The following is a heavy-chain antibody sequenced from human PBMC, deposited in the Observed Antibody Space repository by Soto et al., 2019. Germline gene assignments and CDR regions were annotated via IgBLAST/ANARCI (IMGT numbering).Heavy chain of an antibody. D-gene: IGHD6-19*01. CDR3: VRGWLIIAVAGPRGFFDY. J-gene: IGHJ4*02. CDR2: INHSGST. Sequence: SETLSLTCAVYGGSFSGYYWSWIRQPPGKGLEWIGEINHSGSTNYNPPLKSRVTISVDTSKNQFSLKLSSVTAADTAVYYCVRGWLIIAVAGPRGFFDYWGQGTLVTVSS. V-gene: IGHV4-34*01. CDR1: GGSFSGYY.